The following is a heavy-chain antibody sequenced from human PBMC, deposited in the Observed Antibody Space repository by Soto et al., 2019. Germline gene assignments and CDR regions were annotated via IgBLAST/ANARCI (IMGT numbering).Heavy chain of an antibody. Sequence: GGSLRLSCAASGFTFSSYAMSWVRQASGKGLEWVSAISGSGGSTYYTDSVKGRFTISRDNSKNTLYLQMNSLRAEDTAVYYCAKGVVVVVAATDAFDIWGQGTMVTVSS. V-gene: IGHV3-23*01. CDR3: AKGVVVVVAATDAFDI. D-gene: IGHD2-15*01. CDR1: GFTFSSYA. J-gene: IGHJ3*02. CDR2: ISGSGGST.